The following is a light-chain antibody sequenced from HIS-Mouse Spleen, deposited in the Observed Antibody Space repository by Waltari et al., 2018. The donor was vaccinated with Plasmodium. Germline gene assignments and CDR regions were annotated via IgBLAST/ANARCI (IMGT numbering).Light chain of an antibody. CDR1: QSVSSN. V-gene: IGKV3-15*01. CDR2: GAS. Sequence: DIVMTQSPATLSVSPGERATLSCRASQSVSSNLARYEQKPGQAPRLLIYGASTRATGIPARFSGSGSGTECILTISSLQSEDFAVYYCQQYNNWSFTFGPGTKVDIK. J-gene: IGKJ3*01. CDR3: QQYNNWSFT.